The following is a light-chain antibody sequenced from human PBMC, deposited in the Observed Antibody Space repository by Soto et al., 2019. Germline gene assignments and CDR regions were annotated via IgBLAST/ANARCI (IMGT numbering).Light chain of an antibody. CDR2: SAS. Sequence: EIVMTRSPATLSVSPGERATLSCTASQSISTELAWYQQKPGQPPRLLIYSASTRATGVPARFTGSGSGSEFTLTIGGLQSEDFAVYYCQQGHSWPLTFGQGTRLEI. CDR3: QQGHSWPLT. CDR1: QSISTE. V-gene: IGKV3-15*01. J-gene: IGKJ2*01.